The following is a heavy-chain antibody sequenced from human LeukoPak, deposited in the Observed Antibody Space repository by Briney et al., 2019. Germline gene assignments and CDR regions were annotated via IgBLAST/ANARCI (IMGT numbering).Heavy chain of an antibody. V-gene: IGHV3-11*01. CDR1: GFTFSDYY. CDR3: ASGYSSSWYGTRDFDY. J-gene: IGHJ4*02. CDR2: ISSSGSAI. D-gene: IGHD6-13*01. Sequence: PGGSLRLSCAASGFTFSDYYMSWIRQAPGKGLEWVSYISSSGSAIYYADFVKGRFTISRDNAKNSLYLQMNSLRAEDTAVYYCASGYSSSWYGTRDFDYWGQGTLVTVSS.